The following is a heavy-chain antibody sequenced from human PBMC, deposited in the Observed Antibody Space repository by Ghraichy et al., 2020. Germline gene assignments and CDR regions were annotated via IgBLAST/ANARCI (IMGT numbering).Heavy chain of an antibody. V-gene: IGHV3-33*08. Sequence: GESLHISCAASGFTFSSYGMHWVRQAPGKGLEWVAVIWYDGSNKYYADSVKGRFTISRDNSKNTLYLQMNSLRAEDTAVYYCVKVAAAGTVYYGMDVWGQGTTVTVSS. D-gene: IGHD6-13*01. CDR2: IWYDGSNK. CDR3: VKVAAAGTVYYGMDV. CDR1: GFTFSSYG. J-gene: IGHJ6*02.